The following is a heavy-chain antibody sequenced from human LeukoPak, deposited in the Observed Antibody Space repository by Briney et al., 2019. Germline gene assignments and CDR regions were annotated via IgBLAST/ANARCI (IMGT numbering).Heavy chain of an antibody. J-gene: IGHJ4*02. CDR1: GGSISNYY. Sequence: SETLSLTCTVSGGSISNYYWSWIRQPPGMGLEWIGYIYYSGNTYYNHFLKSRVIISLDTSKNQFSLKLSSVTAADSALYYCAVGEVAGYYFDYWGQGSLVTVSS. CDR3: AVGEVAGYYFDY. CDR2: IYYSGNT. D-gene: IGHD6-19*01. V-gene: IGHV4-59*01.